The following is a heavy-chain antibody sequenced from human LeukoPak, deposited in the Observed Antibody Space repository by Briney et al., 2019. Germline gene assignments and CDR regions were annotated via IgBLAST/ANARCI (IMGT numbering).Heavy chain of an antibody. J-gene: IGHJ4*02. CDR1: GGSISSGSYY. Sequence: KSSETLSLTCTVPGGSISSGSYYWSWIRQPAGKGLEWIGRIYTSGSTNHNPSLKSRVTISVDTSKNQFSLKLSSVTAADTAVYYCARDPGFDYWGQGTLVTVSS. CDR3: ARDPGFDY. V-gene: IGHV4-61*02. D-gene: IGHD7-27*01. CDR2: IYTSGST.